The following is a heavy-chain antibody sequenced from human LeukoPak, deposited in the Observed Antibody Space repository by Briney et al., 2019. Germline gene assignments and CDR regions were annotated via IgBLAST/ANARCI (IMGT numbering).Heavy chain of an antibody. CDR1: GLIVSDYE. D-gene: IGHD3-22*01. J-gene: IGHJ4*02. CDR3: AKSGNAYDSSGYYLDY. V-gene: IGHV3-23*01. CDR2: ISSSGSTI. Sequence: GGSLRLSCAASGLIVSDYEMSWVRQAPGKGLEWISYISSSGSTIFYSDSVKGRFTISRDNSKNTLYLQMNSLRAEDTAVYYCAKSGNAYDSSGYYLDYWGQGTLVTVSS.